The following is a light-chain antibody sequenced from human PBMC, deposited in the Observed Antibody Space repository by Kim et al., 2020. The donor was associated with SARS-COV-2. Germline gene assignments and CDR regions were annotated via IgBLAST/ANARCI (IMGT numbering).Light chain of an antibody. CDR1: QDIINY. CDR3: QRYDSAPRT. V-gene: IGKV1-27*01. J-gene: IGKJ1*01. CDR2: AAT. Sequence: GDRVTITCRASQDIINYLAWFQQKPGRVPKLLIYAATILQSGVPSRFSGSGFGTDFTLTISSLQPEDVATYYCQRYDSAPRTFGQGTKVDIK.